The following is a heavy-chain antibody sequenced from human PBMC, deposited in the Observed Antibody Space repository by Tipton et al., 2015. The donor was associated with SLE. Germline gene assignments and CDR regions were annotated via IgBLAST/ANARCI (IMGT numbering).Heavy chain of an antibody. CDR1: GFTVSSNY. J-gene: IGHJ4*02. CDR2: IYGGGST. D-gene: IGHD6-19*01. CDR3: ARDRGSGWFDFDY. V-gene: IGHV3-53*05. Sequence: SLRLSCAASGFTVSSNYMSWVRQAPGKGLEWVSVIYGGGSTYYAEPVKGRFTISRDSSKNTLYLQMNSLRAEDTAVYYCARDRGSGWFDFDYWGQGTLVTVSS.